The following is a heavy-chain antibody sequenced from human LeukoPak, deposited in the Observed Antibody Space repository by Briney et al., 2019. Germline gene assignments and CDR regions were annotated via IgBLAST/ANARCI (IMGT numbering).Heavy chain of an antibody. J-gene: IGHJ4*02. Sequence: GGSLRLSCAASGFTFSNAWMSWVRQAPGKGLEWDGRIKSKTDGGTTDYAAPVKGRFTISRDDSKNTLYLQMNSLKTEDTAVYYCTTPKDYGSGSIDYWGQGTLITVSS. D-gene: IGHD3-10*01. CDR2: IKSKTDGGTT. V-gene: IGHV3-15*01. CDR3: TTPKDYGSGSIDY. CDR1: GFTFSNAW.